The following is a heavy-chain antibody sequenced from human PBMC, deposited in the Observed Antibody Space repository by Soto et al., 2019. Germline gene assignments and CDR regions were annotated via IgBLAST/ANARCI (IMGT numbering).Heavy chain of an antibody. CDR3: VKGMGGDSSLGDY. J-gene: IGHJ4*02. Sequence: ESGGGLVQPGGSLRLSCAVSGFTFGTYAMSWVRQAPGKGLEWVSHINDSGDKIYYAGSVKGRFTISRDNSKNTLYLQMNSLRAEDTALYRCVKGMGGDSSLGDYWGQGTPVTVSS. D-gene: IGHD2-21*02. CDR1: GFTFGTYA. CDR2: INDSGDKI. V-gene: IGHV3-23*01.